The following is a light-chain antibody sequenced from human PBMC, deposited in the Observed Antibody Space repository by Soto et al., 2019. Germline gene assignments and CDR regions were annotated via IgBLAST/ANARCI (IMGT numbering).Light chain of an antibody. CDR3: QQYDNWPPT. J-gene: IGKJ5*01. V-gene: IGKV3D-15*01. CDR1: QSVRSN. CDR2: GAS. Sequence: EIVMTQSPSTLPMSPGERAILSRRASQSVRSNLAWYHQKPGQAPRLLIYGASTRATGIPARFSGSGSGTEFTLTINSLQSEDFVVYYCQQYDNWPPTFGQGTRLEIK.